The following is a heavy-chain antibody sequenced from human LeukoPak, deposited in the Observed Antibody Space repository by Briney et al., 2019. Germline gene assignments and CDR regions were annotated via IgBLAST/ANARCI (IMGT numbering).Heavy chain of an antibody. CDR1: GFTFGSYE. J-gene: IGHJ4*02. Sequence: PGGSLRLSCAASGFTFGSYEMNWVRQAPGKGLEWVSFISTSGSTIYYADSVKGRFTISRDNAKNSLYLQMNSLRAEDTAVYYCAREPRYSSGWYEPNYFDYWGQGTLVTVSS. V-gene: IGHV3-48*03. D-gene: IGHD6-19*01. CDR3: AREPRYSSGWYEPNYFDY. CDR2: ISTSGSTI.